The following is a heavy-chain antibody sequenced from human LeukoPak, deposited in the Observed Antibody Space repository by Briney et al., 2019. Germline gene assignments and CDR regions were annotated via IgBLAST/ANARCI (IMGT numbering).Heavy chain of an antibody. CDR2: ISGSGGST. CDR3: AKMVATISTPT. CDR1: GFTFSSYA. J-gene: IGHJ4*02. D-gene: IGHD5-12*01. Sequence: GGSLRLSCAAPGFTFSSYAMSWVRQAPGKGLEWVSAISGSGGSTYYADSVKGRFTISRDNSKNTLYPQMNSLRAEDTAVYYCAKMVATISTPTWGQGTLVTVSS. V-gene: IGHV3-23*01.